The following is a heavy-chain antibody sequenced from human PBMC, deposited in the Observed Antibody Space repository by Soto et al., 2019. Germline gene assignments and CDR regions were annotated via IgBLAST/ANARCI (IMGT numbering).Heavy chain of an antibody. CDR1: CGSFSGYY. D-gene: IGHD6-13*01. CDR2: INHSGST. V-gene: IGHV4-34*01. CDR3: QAAGHDFDY. Sequence: SETLSLTCAVYCGSFSGYYWSWIRQPPGKGLEWIGEINHSGSTNYNPSLKSRVTISVDTSKNQFSLKLSSVTAADTAVYYCQAAGHDFDYWGQGTLVTVSS. J-gene: IGHJ4*02.